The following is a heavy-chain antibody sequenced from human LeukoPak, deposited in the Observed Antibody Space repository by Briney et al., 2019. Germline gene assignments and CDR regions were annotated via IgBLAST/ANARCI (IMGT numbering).Heavy chain of an antibody. J-gene: IGHJ6*02. CDR2: IYYSGST. V-gene: IGHV4-39*01. D-gene: IGHD6-19*01. Sequence: PETLSLTCTVSGGSISSSSYYWGWIRQPPGKGLEWIGSIYYSGSTYYNPSLKSRVTISVDTSKNQFSLKLSSVTAADTAVYYCARQEVAGSRYYYYGMDVWGQGTTVTVSS. CDR1: GGSISSSSYY. CDR3: ARQEVAGSRYYYYGMDV.